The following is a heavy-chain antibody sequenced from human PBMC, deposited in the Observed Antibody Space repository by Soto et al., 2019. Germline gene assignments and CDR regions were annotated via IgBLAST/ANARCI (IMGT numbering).Heavy chain of an antibody. J-gene: IGHJ3*02. V-gene: IGHV3-7*03. CDR1: GFTFSSYW. CDR3: ARDTNAITITGDRREDAFDI. CDR2: IKQDGSEK. D-gene: IGHD7-27*01. Sequence: GGSLRLSCAASGFTFSSYWMSWVRQAPGKGLEWVANIKQDGSEKYYVDSVKGRFTISRDNAKNSLYLQMNSLRAEDTAVYYCARDTNAITITGDRREDAFDIWGQGTMVTVSS.